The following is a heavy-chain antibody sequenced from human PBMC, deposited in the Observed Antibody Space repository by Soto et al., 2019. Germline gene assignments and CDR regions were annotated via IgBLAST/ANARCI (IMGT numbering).Heavy chain of an antibody. CDR3: AHALPYSSSWIADY. CDR1: GFSLSTSGVG. Sequence: ESGPTLVNPTQTLTLTCTFSGFSLSTSGVGVGWIRQPPGKALEWLALIYWNDDKRYSPSLKSRLTITKDTSKNQAVLTMTNMDPVDTATYYCAHALPYSSSWIADYWGQGTLVTVSS. V-gene: IGHV2-5*01. D-gene: IGHD6-13*01. J-gene: IGHJ4*02. CDR2: IYWNDDK.